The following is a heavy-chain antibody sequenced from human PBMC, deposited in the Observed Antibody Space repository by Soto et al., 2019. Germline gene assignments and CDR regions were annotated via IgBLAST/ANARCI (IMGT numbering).Heavy chain of an antibody. J-gene: IGHJ6*02. CDR1: GFTFNIYA. CDR3: AREDDYGYRYINYGLDV. V-gene: IGHV3-30-3*01. D-gene: IGHD4-17*01. Sequence: GGSLRLSCAASGFTFNIYALHWVRQAPGKGLEWVAVISFDGTKKYYSDSVKGRFTISRDNLKNTLYLQMNNLRVEDTALYFCAREDDYGYRYINYGLDVWGQGTTVTVSS. CDR2: ISFDGTKK.